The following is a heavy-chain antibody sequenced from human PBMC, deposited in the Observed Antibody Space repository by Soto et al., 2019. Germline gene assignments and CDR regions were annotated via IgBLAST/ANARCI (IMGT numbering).Heavy chain of an antibody. CDR1: GYTFPTYD. D-gene: IGHD2-2*01. J-gene: IGHJ6*02. CDR2: MNPRRGNT. V-gene: IGHV1-8*02. CDR3: ARGLYCINSNCYLPYYPFVMAV. Sequence: ASVTVPRPASGYTFPTYDINWGRPAPGQGPEWMGWMNPRRGNTGYAQTFQGRHTMTRDNSISTAHMGRRSLRSEDTAVYYCARGLYCINSNCYLPYYPFVMAVWGQGTTVTVSS.